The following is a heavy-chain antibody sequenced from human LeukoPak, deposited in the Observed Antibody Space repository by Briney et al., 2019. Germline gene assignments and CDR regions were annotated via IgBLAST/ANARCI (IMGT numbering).Heavy chain of an antibody. CDR3: AKDFRLGYSAHFDY. Sequence: GGSLRLSCVGSGFTFRSHAMSWVRQAPEKGRECVSGIYENGGTTYYADSVKGRFAISRDNSKKTLDLQMDSLRGADTDLYSCAKDFRLGYSAHFDYWGQGALVTVSS. D-gene: IGHD2-21*01. J-gene: IGHJ4*02. V-gene: IGHV3-23*01. CDR2: IYENGGTT. CDR1: GFTFRSHA.